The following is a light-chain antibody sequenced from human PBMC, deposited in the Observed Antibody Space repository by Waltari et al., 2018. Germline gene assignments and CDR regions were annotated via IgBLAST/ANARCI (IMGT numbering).Light chain of an antibody. CDR2: DVS. V-gene: IGLV2-14*03. J-gene: IGLJ1*01. CDR3: SSFTGTSTL. Sequence: QSALTQPASVSGSPGQSLTISCTGTRSDVGSFHYASWYQQHPGKAPRLLIYDVSYRPSGISDRFSGSKSGNVASLTISGLQAEDEADYYCSSFTGTSTLFGTGTEVTVL. CDR1: RSDVGSFHY.